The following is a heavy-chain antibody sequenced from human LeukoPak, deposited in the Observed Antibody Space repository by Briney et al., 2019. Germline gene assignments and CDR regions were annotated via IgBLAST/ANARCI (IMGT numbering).Heavy chain of an antibody. D-gene: IGHD6-6*01. J-gene: IGHJ4*02. CDR1: GYTLTELS. CDR2: FDPEDGET. CDR3: ATAGYGYSSSYDY. V-gene: IGHV1-24*01. Sequence: ASVKVSCKVSGYTLTELSMHWVRQAPGKGLEWMGGFDPEDGETIYAQKFQGRVAMTEDTSTDKAYMELSSLRSEDTAVYYCATAGYGYSSSYDYWGQGTLVTVSS.